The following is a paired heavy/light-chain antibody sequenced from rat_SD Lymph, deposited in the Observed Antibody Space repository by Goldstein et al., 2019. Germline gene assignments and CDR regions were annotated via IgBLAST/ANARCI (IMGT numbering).Heavy chain of an antibody. J-gene: IGHJ2*01. CDR3: AHTRGTTLFDY. Sequence: QVTLKESGPGILQPSHTLSLTCSFSGFSLSTYGMGVSWIRQPSGKGLEWLASIWWNGNTYNNPSLKSRLTVSKDTSNNQAFLKVTSVDTADTATYYCAHTRGTTLFDYWGQGVMVTVSS. CDR2: IWWNGNT. CDR1: GFSLSTYGMG. D-gene: IGHD1-10*01. V-gene: IGHV8-23*01.
Light chain of an antibody. V-gene: IGKV12S31*01. CDR3: QQNYDSPYT. J-gene: IGKJ2-3*01. Sequence: DIQMTQSPASLSASLGETVTIECLASEDIYSNLAWYQQKPGKSPQLLIYYANSLNDGVPSRFSGSGSGTQYSLKINSLQSEDVSIYFCQQNYDSPYTFGAGTKLELK. CDR2: YAN. CDR1: EDIYSN.